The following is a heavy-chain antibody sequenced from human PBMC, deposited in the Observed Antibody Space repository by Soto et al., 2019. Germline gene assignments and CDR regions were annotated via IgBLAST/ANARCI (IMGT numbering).Heavy chain of an antibody. D-gene: IGHD4-17*01. V-gene: IGHV3-74*01. CDR1: GFTFSDYY. CDR3: ASAKIGDYFQVY. CDR2: INSDGSTT. Sequence: GGSLRLCCAASGFTFSDYYMSWVRQVPGKGLVWVSRINSDGSTTSYADSVKGRFTISRDNAKNTLYLQMDSLRAEDTAVYFCASAKIGDYFQVYWGQGTLVTVSS. J-gene: IGHJ4*02.